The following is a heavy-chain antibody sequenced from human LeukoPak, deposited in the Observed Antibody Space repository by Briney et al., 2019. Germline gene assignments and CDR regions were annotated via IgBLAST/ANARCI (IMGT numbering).Heavy chain of an antibody. J-gene: IGHJ4*02. D-gene: IGHD1-26*01. Sequence: PGGSLRLSCAASGFTFSSYSMNWVRQAPGKGLEWVSYISTSRSTRYYADSVKGRFTISRDNAKNSLYLQMNSLRDEDTAVYFCARESSGTYYHFDYWGQGTLVTVSS. CDR3: ARESSGTYYHFDY. CDR2: ISTSRSTR. CDR1: GFTFSSYS. V-gene: IGHV3-48*02.